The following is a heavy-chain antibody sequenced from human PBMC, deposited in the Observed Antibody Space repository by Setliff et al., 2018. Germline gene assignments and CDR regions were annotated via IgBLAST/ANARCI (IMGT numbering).Heavy chain of an antibody. CDR1: GDSLSGHY. Sequence: PSETLSLTCTVSGDSLSGHYWSWIRQSPGKGLEWIAYVSYSGSPNYNLSLKSRVTISVDTSKNQFSLKLTSVTAADTAVYYCARDSPDQPGFNIWGQGTMVTVSS. J-gene: IGHJ3*02. CDR3: ARDSPDQPGFNI. V-gene: IGHV4-59*11. CDR2: VSYSGSP.